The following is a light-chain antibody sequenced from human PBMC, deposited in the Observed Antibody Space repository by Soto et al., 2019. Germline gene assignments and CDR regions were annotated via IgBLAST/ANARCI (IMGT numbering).Light chain of an antibody. CDR1: SSNIGNNY. J-gene: IGLJ3*02. Sequence: QSVLTQPPSVSAAPGQTVTISCSGSSSNIGNNYVSWYQQLPGTAPKLLIYENNKRPSGIPDRFSGSKSGTSATLGITGLQTGDEADYYCGTWDSSLSAGRVFGGGTKLTVL. V-gene: IGLV1-51*02. CDR3: GTWDSSLSAGRV. CDR2: ENN.